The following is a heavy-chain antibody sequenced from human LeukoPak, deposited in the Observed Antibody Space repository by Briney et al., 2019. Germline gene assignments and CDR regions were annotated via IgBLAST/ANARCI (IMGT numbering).Heavy chain of an antibody. V-gene: IGHV4-4*07. CDR1: GGSISSYY. J-gene: IGHJ6*02. CDR2: IYTSGST. D-gene: IGHD3-10*01. CDR3: ARGPGSGSYYIASTYYYYYGMDV. Sequence: SETLSLNCTVSGGSISSYYWSWIRQPAGKGLERIGRIYTSGSTNYNPSLKSRVTMSVDTSKNQFSLKLSSVTAADTAVYYCARGPGSGSYYIASTYYYYYGMDVWGQGSTVTVSS.